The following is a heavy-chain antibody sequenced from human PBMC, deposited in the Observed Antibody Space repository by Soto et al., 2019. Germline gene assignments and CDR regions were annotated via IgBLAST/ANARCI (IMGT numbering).Heavy chain of an antibody. D-gene: IGHD2-15*01. CDR1: GYTFTNFG. V-gene: IGHV1-8*01. CDR2: MNPNSGNT. Sequence: ASVKVSCKSSGYTFTNFGISCVRQATGQGLEWMGWMNPNSGNTGYAQKFQGRVTMTRNTSISTAYMELSSLRSEDTAVYYCARERGGWFDPWGQGTLVTVSS. J-gene: IGHJ5*02. CDR3: ARERGGWFDP.